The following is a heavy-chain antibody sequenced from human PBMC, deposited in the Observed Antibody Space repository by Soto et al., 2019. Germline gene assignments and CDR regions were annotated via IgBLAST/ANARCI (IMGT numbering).Heavy chain of an antibody. Sequence: GGSLRLSCAASGFTFSGSAMHWVRQASGKGLEWVGRIRSKANSYATAYAASVKGRFTISRDDSKNTAYLQMNSLKTEDTAVYYCTPGGYYDILTGYYKEESFDYWGQGTLVTVSS. CDR3: TPGGYYDILTGYYKEESFDY. V-gene: IGHV3-73*01. J-gene: IGHJ4*02. CDR2: IRSKANSYAT. D-gene: IGHD3-9*01. CDR1: GFTFSGSA.